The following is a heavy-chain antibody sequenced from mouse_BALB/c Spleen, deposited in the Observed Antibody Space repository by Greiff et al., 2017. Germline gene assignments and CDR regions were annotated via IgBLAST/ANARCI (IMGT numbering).Heavy chain of an antibody. CDR2: ISSGGGST. V-gene: IGHV5-12-1*01. CDR3: ARREDYGYGYFDY. Sequence: DVMLVESGGGLVKPGGSLKLSCAASGFAFSSYDMSWVRQTPEKRLEWVAYISSGGGSTYYPDTVKGRFTISRDNAKNTLYLQMSSLKSEDTAMYDCARREDYGYGYFDYWGQGTTLTVSS. CDR1: GFAFSSYD. D-gene: IGHD1-2*01. J-gene: IGHJ2*01.